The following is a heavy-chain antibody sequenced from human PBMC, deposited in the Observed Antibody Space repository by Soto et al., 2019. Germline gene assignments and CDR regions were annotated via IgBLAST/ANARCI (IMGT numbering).Heavy chain of an antibody. V-gene: IGHV4-59*01. CDR3: AREYSSGFNWFDP. D-gene: IGHD6-19*01. CDR2: IYYSGST. J-gene: IGHJ5*02. CDR1: GASISSYY. Sequence: PSETLSLTCTVSGASISSYYWSWIRQPPGKRLEWIGYIYYSGSTNYNPSLKSRVTISVDTSKNQFSLKLSSVTAADTAVYYCAREYSSGFNWFDPWGQGTLVTVSS.